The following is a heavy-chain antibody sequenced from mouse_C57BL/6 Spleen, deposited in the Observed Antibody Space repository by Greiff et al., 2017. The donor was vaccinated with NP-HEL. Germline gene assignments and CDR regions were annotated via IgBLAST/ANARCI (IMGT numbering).Heavy chain of an antibody. CDR1: GFTFSDYG. Sequence: EVQRVESGGGLVKPGGSLKLSCAASGFTFSDYGMHWVRQAPEKGLEWVAYISSGSSTIYYADTVKGRFTISRDNAKNTLFLQMTSLRSEDTAMYYCARSSVVKSPFAYWGQGTLVTVSA. CDR2: ISSGSSTI. D-gene: IGHD1-1*01. CDR3: ARSSVVKSPFAY. J-gene: IGHJ3*01. V-gene: IGHV5-17*01.